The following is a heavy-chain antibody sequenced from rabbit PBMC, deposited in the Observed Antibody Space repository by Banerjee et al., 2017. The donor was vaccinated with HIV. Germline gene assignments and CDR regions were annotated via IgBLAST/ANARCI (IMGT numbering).Heavy chain of an antibody. D-gene: IGHD4-1*01. Sequence: QSLEESGGDLVQPGASMTVTCTASGFDISGYHMCWVRQAPGKGLEWIACINTSSGNTVYATWTKGRFTISRTSSTTVALQMTSLTAADTATYFCARDLAGIIGWNFGLWGPGTLVTVS. J-gene: IGHJ4*01. CDR1: GFDISGYH. V-gene: IGHV1S40*01. CDR3: ARDLAGIIGWNFGL. CDR2: INTSSGNT.